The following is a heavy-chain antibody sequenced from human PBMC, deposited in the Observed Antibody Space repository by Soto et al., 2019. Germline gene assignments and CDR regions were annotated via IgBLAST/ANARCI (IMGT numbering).Heavy chain of an antibody. Sequence: SETLSLTCTVSGGSISSSSYYWGWIRQPPGKGLEWIGSIYYSGSTYYNPSLKSRVTISVDTSKNQFSLKLSSVTAADTAVYYCARATGYAGGIGAEYFQHWGQGTLVTVSS. D-gene: IGHD5-12*01. V-gene: IGHV4-39*07. CDR2: IYYSGST. J-gene: IGHJ1*01. CDR3: ARATGYAGGIGAEYFQH. CDR1: GGSISSSSYY.